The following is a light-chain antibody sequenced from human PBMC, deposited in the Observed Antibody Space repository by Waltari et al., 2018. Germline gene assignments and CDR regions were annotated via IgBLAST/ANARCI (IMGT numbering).Light chain of an antibody. J-gene: IGLJ1*01. CDR3: QVWDITSDHFV. CDR2: VNS. V-gene: IGLV3-21*02. Sequence: SYVLTQPPSVSVAPGQTARITCGGNNLGSKSVHWYQQKPGQAPVLVVYVNSDRPSGTAGRCSGSNAGNPATLTISRVEAGEEADYYCQVWDITSDHFVVGTGTKVTVL. CDR1: NLGSKS.